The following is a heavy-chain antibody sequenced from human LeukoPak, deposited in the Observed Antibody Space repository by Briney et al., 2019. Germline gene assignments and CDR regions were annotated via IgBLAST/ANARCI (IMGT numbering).Heavy chain of an antibody. CDR2: ISWNSGSI. Sequence: PGGSLRLSCAASGFTFDDYAMPWVRQAPGKGLEWVSGISWNSGSIGYADSVKGRFTISRDNAKNSLYLQMNSLRAEDTALYYCAKDHCSSTSCQLDYWGQGTLVTVSS. J-gene: IGHJ4*02. CDR3: AKDHCSSTSCQLDY. V-gene: IGHV3-9*01. CDR1: GFTFDDYA. D-gene: IGHD2-2*01.